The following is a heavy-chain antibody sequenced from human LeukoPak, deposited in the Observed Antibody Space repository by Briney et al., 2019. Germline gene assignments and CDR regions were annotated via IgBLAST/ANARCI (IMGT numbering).Heavy chain of an antibody. J-gene: IGHJ4*02. V-gene: IGHV3-23*01. Sequence: PGGSLRLSCAASGFTFSSYAMSWVRQAPGKGLEWVSVISGSGGNTYYADSVKGRFTISRDNSKNTLYLQMNSLRAEDTAVYYCARDSSGDGYDYWGQGTLVTVSS. CDR1: GFTFSSYA. CDR3: ARDSSGDGYDY. D-gene: IGHD5-24*01. CDR2: ISGSGGNT.